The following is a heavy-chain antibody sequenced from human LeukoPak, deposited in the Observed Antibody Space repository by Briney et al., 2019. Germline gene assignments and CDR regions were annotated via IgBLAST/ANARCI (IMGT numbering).Heavy chain of an antibody. CDR2: ISATGGNT. V-gene: IGHV3-23*01. J-gene: IGHJ4*02. D-gene: IGHD6-19*01. CDR1: GFTFSSYA. Sequence: GGSLRLSCAASGFTFSSYAMSWVRQAPGKGLEWVSLISATGGNTYYADSVKGRFTISRDNSKNTLYLHMNSLRAEDTAIDYCSSTVFYSSGGYGGYWGQGTLITVSS. CDR3: SSTVFYSSGGYGGY.